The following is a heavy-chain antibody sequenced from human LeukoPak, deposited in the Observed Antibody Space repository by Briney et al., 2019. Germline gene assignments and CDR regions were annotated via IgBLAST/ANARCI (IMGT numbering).Heavy chain of an antibody. D-gene: IGHD2-2*01. CDR3: ARGMSSTSFMVWFDP. CDR2: ISAYNGNT. Sequence: ASVKVSCKVSGYTLTELSMYWVRQAPGQGLEWMGWISAYNGNTNYAQKLQGRVTMTTDTSTSTAYMELRSLRSDDTAVYYCARGMSSTSFMVWFDPWGQGTLVTVSS. J-gene: IGHJ5*02. V-gene: IGHV1-18*01. CDR1: GYTLTELS.